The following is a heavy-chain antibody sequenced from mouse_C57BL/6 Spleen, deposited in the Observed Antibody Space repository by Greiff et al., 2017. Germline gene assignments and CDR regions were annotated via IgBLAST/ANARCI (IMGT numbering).Heavy chain of an antibody. CDR1: GYSITSGYY. V-gene: IGHV3-6*01. CDR3: ATYDGYPYWYFDV. Sequence: EVKLMESGPGLVKPSQSLSLTCSVTGYSITSGYYWNWIRQFPGNKLEWMGYISYDGSNNYNPSLKNRISITRDTSKNQFFLKLNSVTTEDTATYYCATYDGYPYWYFDVWGTGTTVTVSS. CDR2: ISYDGSN. D-gene: IGHD2-3*01. J-gene: IGHJ1*03.